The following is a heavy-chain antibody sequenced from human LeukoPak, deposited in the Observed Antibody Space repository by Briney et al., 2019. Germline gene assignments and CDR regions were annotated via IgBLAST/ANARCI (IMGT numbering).Heavy chain of an antibody. D-gene: IGHD5-18*01. V-gene: IGHV1-69*05. CDR1: GGTYSSYG. J-gene: IGHJ3*02. CDR2: IIPIFGTA. Sequence: ASVKVSCKGSGGTYSSYGISWVRQAPGQGLEWRGGIIPIFGTANYAQKFQGRVTITTDESTSTAYMELSSLRSEDTAVYYCARRYSYGYNGAFDIWGQGTMVTVSS. CDR3: ARRYSYGYNGAFDI.